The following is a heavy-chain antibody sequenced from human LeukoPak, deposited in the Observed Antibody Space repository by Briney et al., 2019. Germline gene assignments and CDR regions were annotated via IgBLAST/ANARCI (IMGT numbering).Heavy chain of an antibody. D-gene: IGHD6-19*01. CDR1: GFIFSSYE. V-gene: IGHV3-48*03. Sequence: GGSLRLSCAASGFIFSSYEMNWVRQATGKGLEWVSYISSSGSTIYYADSEKGRFNIYRHNAKNSLYLQMNSRRAEDTAVYYCARNWLVPLDYCGQGTLVTVSS. J-gene: IGHJ4*02. CDR2: ISSSGSTI. CDR3: ARNWLVPLDY.